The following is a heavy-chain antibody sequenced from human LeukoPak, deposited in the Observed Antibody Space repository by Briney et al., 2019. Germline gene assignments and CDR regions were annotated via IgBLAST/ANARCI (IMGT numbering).Heavy chain of an antibody. CDR3: ASYLQPSLLWFGELSY. D-gene: IGHD3-10*01. Sequence: GASVKVSCKASGYTLTGYGITWVRQAPGQGLEWMGWISAYNGNTNYAQKLQGRVTMTRDTSTSTAYMELRSLRSDDTAVYYCASYLQPSLLWFGELSYWGQGTLVTVSS. CDR1: GYTLTGYG. V-gene: IGHV1-18*01. J-gene: IGHJ4*02. CDR2: ISAYNGNT.